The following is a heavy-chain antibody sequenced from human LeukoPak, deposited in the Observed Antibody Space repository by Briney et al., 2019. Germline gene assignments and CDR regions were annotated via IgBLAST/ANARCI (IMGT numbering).Heavy chain of an antibody. V-gene: IGHV1-46*01. D-gene: IGHD6-13*01. Sequence: APVKVSCKASGYTFTSYYMHWVRQAPGQGLEWMGIINPSGGSTSYAQKFQGRVTMTRDTSTSTVYMELSSLRSEDTAVYYCARVELGRAAAGTGWFDPWGQGTLVTVSS. J-gene: IGHJ5*02. CDR3: ARVELGRAAAGTGWFDP. CDR2: INPSGGST. CDR1: GYTFTSYY.